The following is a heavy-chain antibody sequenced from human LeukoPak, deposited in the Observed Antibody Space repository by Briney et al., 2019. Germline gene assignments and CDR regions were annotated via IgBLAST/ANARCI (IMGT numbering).Heavy chain of an antibody. D-gene: IGHD2-21*02. J-gene: IGHJ4*02. V-gene: IGHV1-18*01. CDR3: ARVRGRVVTAEPSDY. CDR1: GYTFTSYG. Sequence: VASVKVSCKASGYTFTSYGISWVRQAPGQGLEWMGWISAYNGNTNYAQKLQGRVTMTTDTSTSTAYMELRSLRSDDTAVYYCARVRGRVVTAEPSDYWGQGTLVTVSS. CDR2: ISAYNGNT.